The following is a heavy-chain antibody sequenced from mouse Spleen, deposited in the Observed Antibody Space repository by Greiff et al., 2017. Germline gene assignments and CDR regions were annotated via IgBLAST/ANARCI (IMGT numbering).Heavy chain of an antibody. J-gene: IGHJ4*01. CDR2: IYPSDSET. Sequence: QVQLKQPGAELVRPGSSVKLSCKASGYTFTSYWMDWVKQRPGQGLEWIGNIYPSDSETHYNQKFKDKATLTVDKSSSTAYMQLSSLTSEDSAVYYCARSDYYGGMDYWGQGTSVTVSS. V-gene: IGHV1-61*01. CDR1: GYTFTSYW. D-gene: IGHD2-1*01. CDR3: ARSDYYGGMDY.